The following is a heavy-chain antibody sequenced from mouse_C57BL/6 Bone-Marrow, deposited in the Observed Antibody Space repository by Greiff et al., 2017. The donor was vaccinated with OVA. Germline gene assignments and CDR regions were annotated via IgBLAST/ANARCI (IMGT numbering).Heavy chain of an antibody. V-gene: IGHV3-6*01. CDR1: GYSITSGYY. J-gene: IGHJ2*01. D-gene: IGHD1-1*01. Sequence: EVKLQESGPGLVKPSQSLSLTCSVTGYSITSGYYWNWIRQFPGNKLGWMAYITYDGSTNYNPTLKNRISITLDTSKNQFFLKLNSVTTEDTATYYCARGGYYGSSYGYWGQGTTLTVSS. CDR2: ITYDGST. CDR3: ARGGYYGSSYGY.